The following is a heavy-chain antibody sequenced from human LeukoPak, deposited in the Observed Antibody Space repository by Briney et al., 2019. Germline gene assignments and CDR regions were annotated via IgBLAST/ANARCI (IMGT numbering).Heavy chain of an antibody. CDR1: GYTFTGYY. V-gene: IGHV1-2*02. D-gene: IGHD6-6*01. CDR2: INPNSGGT. J-gene: IGHJ4*02. CDR3: ARDRDYSSSPLD. Sequence: ASVKVSCKASGYTFTGYYMHWVRQAPGQGLEWMGWINPNSGGTNYAQKFQGRVTMTRDTSISTAYMELSRLRSDDTAVYYCARDRDYSSSPLDWGQGTLVTVSS.